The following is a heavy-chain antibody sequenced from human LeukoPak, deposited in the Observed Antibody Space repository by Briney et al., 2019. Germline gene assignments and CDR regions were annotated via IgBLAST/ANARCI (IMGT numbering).Heavy chain of an antibody. CDR3: AKSWGRDNWFDP. V-gene: IGHV1-8*01. Sequence: GASVKVSCKASGYTFTSYDINWVRQATGQGLEWMGWMNPNSGNTGYAQKFQGRVTMTRNTSISTAYMELSSLRSEDTAVYYCAKSWGRDNWFDPWGQGTLVTVSS. J-gene: IGHJ5*02. CDR2: MNPNSGNT. D-gene: IGHD3-16*01. CDR1: GYTFTSYD.